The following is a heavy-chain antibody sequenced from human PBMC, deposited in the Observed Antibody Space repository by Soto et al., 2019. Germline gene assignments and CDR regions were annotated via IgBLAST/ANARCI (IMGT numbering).Heavy chain of an antibody. D-gene: IGHD6-19*01. CDR3: AVCGLAVAGNDAFAI. V-gene: IGHV5-51*01. CDR1: GDSCTSYC. CDR2: IYPGDSDT. J-gene: IGHJ3*02. Sequence: GESQKVWCRGSGDSCTSYCSGWVSKIHRKGLEWMGIIYPGDSDTRYSPSFQGQVTISADKSISTAYLQWSSLKASDTAMYYCAVCGLAVAGNDAFAIWGQGTMDTVSS.